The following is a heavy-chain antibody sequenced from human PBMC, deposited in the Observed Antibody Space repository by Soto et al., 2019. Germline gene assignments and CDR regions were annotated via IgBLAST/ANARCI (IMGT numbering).Heavy chain of an antibody. D-gene: IGHD6-6*01. Sequence: GASVKVSCKASGYTFTSYGISWVRQAPGQGLEWMGWISAYNGNTNYAQKLQGRVTMTTDTSTSTAYMELRSLSSDDTAVYYCAGEYSSSSANWFDPWGQGTLVPVS. CDR2: ISAYNGNT. J-gene: IGHJ5*02. CDR3: AGEYSSSSANWFDP. CDR1: GYTFTSYG. V-gene: IGHV1-18*01.